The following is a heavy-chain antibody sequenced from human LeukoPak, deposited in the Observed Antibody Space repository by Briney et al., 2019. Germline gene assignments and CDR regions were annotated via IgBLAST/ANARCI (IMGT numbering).Heavy chain of an antibody. V-gene: IGHV3-21*01. CDR2: ISSSSSYI. CDR1: GFTVSSNY. Sequence: GGSLRLSCAASGFTVSSNYMSWVRQAPGKGLEWVSSISSSSSYIYYADSVKGRFTISRDNAKNSLYLQMNSLRAEDTAVYYCAKFKLRGFFDYWGQGTLVTVSS. D-gene: IGHD3-16*01. CDR3: AKFKLRGFFDY. J-gene: IGHJ4*02.